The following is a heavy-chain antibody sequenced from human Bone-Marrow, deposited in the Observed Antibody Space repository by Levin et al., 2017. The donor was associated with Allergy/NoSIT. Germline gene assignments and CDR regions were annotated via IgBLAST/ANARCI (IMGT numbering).Heavy chain of an antibody. V-gene: IGHV1-18*01. CDR1: GYSFTSYR. CDR3: ARVDGLQRPDY. J-gene: IGHJ4*02. Sequence: GESLKISCKTSGYSFTSYRISWVRQAPGEGLEWMGGVTSNGNANYAEKLQGRVTMTIETPPSTAYMELRRLRFDDTAIYYCARVDGLQRPDYWGQGTPVTVSS. D-gene: IGHD5-24*01. CDR2: VTSNGNA.